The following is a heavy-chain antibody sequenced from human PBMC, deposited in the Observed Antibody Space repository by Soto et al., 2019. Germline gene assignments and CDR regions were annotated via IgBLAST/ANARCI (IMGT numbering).Heavy chain of an antibody. CDR2: ISYDGSNK. D-gene: IGHD3-16*01. Sequence: PGGSLRLSCAASGFTFSSYGMHWVRQAPGKGLEWVAVISYDGSNKYYADSVKGRLTISRDNSKNTLYLQMNSLRAEGTAVYYCAKGSFRIDYWGQGTRVTVSS. CDR3: AKGSFRIDY. J-gene: IGHJ4*02. CDR1: GFTFSSYG. V-gene: IGHV3-30*18.